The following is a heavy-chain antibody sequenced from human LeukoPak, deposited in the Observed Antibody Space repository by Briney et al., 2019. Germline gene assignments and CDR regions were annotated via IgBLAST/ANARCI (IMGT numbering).Heavy chain of an antibody. J-gene: IGHJ4*02. V-gene: IGHV3-30-3*01. Sequence: GGSLSLSCAASGFTFGSYAMHWVRQAPGKGLEWVAVISYDGSNKYYADSVQGRFTIFRDNSKNTLYLQMNSLRAEDTAVYYCARDREQLLDYWGQGTLVTVSS. CDR1: GFTFGSYA. D-gene: IGHD6-13*01. CDR3: ARDREQLLDY. CDR2: ISYDGSNK.